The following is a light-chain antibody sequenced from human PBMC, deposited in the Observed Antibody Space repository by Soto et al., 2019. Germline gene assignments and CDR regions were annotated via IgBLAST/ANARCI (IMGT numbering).Light chain of an antibody. CDR1: QTVFSGY. CDR3: HQFQNSPWT. J-gene: IGKJ1*01. V-gene: IGKV3-20*01. CDR2: GAS. Sequence: EIVLTQSPGTLSLSPGERGTLSFMASQTVFSGYLAWYQQKPGQAPRLLIYGASRRASGIPDRFSGSGSGADFTLTINRLEPEDVAVYYCHQFQNSPWTFGQGTKVDIK.